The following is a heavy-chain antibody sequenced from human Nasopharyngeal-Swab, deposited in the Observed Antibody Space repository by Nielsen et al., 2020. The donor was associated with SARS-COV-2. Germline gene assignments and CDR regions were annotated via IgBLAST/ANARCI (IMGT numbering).Heavy chain of an antibody. CDR3: VKHQGSSSDQ. Sequence: GESLKISCAASGFSFRNYWMHWVRQSPGKGLLWVSRIDTGGATTNYADSVRGRFTISRDNAKNTLYLQMNSLRVEDTAVYYCVKHQGSSSDQWGQGTLVTVSS. CDR2: IDTGGATT. V-gene: IGHV3-74*01. CDR1: GFSFRNYW. J-gene: IGHJ4*02.